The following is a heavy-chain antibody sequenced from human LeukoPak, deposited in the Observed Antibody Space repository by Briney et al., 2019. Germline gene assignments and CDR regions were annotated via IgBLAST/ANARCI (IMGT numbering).Heavy chain of an antibody. V-gene: IGHV3-30-3*01. CDR1: GFTFSSYA. D-gene: IGHD2-15*01. J-gene: IGHJ4*02. CDR2: ISYDGSNK. Sequence: SGGSLRLSCAASGFTFSSYAMHWVRQAPGKGLEWVAVISYDGSNKYYADSVKGRFTISRDNSKNTLCLQMNSLRAEDTAVYYCARAPTPDIVVVVAVGGGFDYWGQGTLVTVSS. CDR3: ARAPTPDIVVVVAVGGGFDY.